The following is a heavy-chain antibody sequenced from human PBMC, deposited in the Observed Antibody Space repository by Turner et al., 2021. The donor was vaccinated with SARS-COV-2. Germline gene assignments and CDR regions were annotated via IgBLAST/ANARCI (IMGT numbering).Heavy chain of an antibody. Sequence: QLQLQESGPGLVKPSETLSLACPVSGGSLRSTSYYWGWIRQPPGKGLEWIASISYSGTTYYKPSLRSRVTISVDTSRNQFSLKLSSVTAADTGIYYCARHRPNSSGWYYYGMDVWGQGTTVTVSS. V-gene: IGHV4-39*01. D-gene: IGHD6-19*01. CDR1: GGSLRSTSYY. CDR3: ARHRPNSSGWYYYGMDV. J-gene: IGHJ6*02. CDR2: ISYSGTT.